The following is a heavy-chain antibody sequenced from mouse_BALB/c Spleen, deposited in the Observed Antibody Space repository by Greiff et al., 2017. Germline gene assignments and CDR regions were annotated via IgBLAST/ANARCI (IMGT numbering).Heavy chain of an antibody. Sequence: EVMLVESGAELVKPGASVKLSCTASGFNIKDTYMHWVKQRPEQGLEWIGRIDPANGNTKYDPKFQGKATITADTSSNTAYLQLSSLTSEDTAVYYCARYDYDRIDYWGQGTTLTVSS. D-gene: IGHD2-4*01. CDR1: GFNIKDTY. CDR3: ARYDYDRIDY. J-gene: IGHJ2*01. CDR2: IDPANGNT. V-gene: IGHV14-3*02.